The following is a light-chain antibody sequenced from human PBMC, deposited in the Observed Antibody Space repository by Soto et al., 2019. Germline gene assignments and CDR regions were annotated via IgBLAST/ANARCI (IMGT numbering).Light chain of an antibody. Sequence: ILMTQSPESLPVSLGERAATSCNSSQSVLYGSNNRDYLSWYRQKPGQPPQMLIHWASTRVSGVPDRFSGSGSGTHFTLSISSLQPEDVAIYFCQQYYSTPLTFGGGTKVEIK. J-gene: IGKJ4*01. CDR1: QSVLYGSNNRDY. CDR3: QQYYSTPLT. V-gene: IGKV4-1*01. CDR2: WAS.